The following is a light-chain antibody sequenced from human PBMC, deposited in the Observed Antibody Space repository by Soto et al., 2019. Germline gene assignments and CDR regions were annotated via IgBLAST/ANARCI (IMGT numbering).Light chain of an antibody. Sequence: QSVLTQPPSVSAAPGQTVTISCSGSSSNIGNNYVSWYQQLPGTAPKLLVYDNHKRPSGIPDRFSGSKSGTSATLGITGLQTGDEADYYCGTWDSSLSVVVFGGGTQLTVL. CDR2: DNH. V-gene: IGLV1-51*01. J-gene: IGLJ2*01. CDR1: SSNIGNNY. CDR3: GTWDSSLSVVV.